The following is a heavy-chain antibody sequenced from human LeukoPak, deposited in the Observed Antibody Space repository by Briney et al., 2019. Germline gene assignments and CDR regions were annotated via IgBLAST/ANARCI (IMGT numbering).Heavy chain of an antibody. J-gene: IGHJ5*02. CDR2: ISAYNGNT. Sequence: ASVKVSCKASGYTFTSYGISWVRQAPGQGLEWMGWISAYNGNTNYAQKLQGRVTMTTDTSMSTAYMELRSLRSDDTAVYYCARAPGSGYYTDWFDPWGQGTLVTVSS. D-gene: IGHD3-3*01. V-gene: IGHV1-18*01. CDR3: ARAPGSGYYTDWFDP. CDR1: GYTFTSYG.